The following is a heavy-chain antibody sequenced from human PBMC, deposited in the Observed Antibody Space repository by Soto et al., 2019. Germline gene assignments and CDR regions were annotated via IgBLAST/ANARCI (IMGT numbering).Heavy chain of an antibody. J-gene: IGHJ4*02. D-gene: IGHD1-1*01. CDR3: ARALLSGTGVCDY. CDR1: GYTFTSYA. Sequence: GASVKVSCKASGYTFTSYAMHWVRQAPGQRLEWMGRINAGNGNTKYSQKFQGRVTITRDTSASTAYMELSSLRSEDTAVYYCARALLSGTGVCDYWGQGTLVTVSS. CDR2: INAGNGNT. V-gene: IGHV1-3*01.